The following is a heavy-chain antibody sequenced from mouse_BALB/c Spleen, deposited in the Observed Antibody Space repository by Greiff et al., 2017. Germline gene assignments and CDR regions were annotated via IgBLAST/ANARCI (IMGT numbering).Heavy chain of an antibody. CDR3: ARDTTVVVDWYFDV. Sequence: DVQLVESGGGLVQPGGSLRLSCATSGFTFTDYYMSWVRQPPGKALEWLGFIRNKANGYTTEYSASVKGRFTISRDNSQSILYLQMNTLRAEDSATYYCARDTTVVVDWYFDVWGAGTTVTVSS. CDR2: IRNKANGYTT. J-gene: IGHJ1*01. D-gene: IGHD1-1*01. CDR1: GFTFTDYY. V-gene: IGHV7-3*02.